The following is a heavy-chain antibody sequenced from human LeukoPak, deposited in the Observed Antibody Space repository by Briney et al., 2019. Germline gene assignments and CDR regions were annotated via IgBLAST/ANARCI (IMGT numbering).Heavy chain of an antibody. CDR1: GFTFSSYA. CDR2: ISGSGGST. CDR3: AKDREKRYYFDY. V-gene: IGHV3-23*01. Sequence: AGGSLRLSCAASGFTFSSYAMSWVRQAPGKGLEWASAISGSGGSTYYADSVKGRFTISRDNSKNTLYLQMNSLRAEDTAVYYCAKDREKRYYFDYWGQGTLVTVSS. J-gene: IGHJ4*02. D-gene: IGHD2/OR15-2a*01.